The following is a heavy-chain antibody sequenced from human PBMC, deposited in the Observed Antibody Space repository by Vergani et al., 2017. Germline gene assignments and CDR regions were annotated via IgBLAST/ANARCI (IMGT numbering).Heavy chain of an antibody. CDR2: IYYSGST. Sequence: QVQLQESGPGLVKPSETLSLTCTVSGGSISSYYWSWIRQPPGKGLEWIGYIYYSGSTNYNPSLKSRVTISVDTSKNQFSLKLSSVTAADTAVYYCAGDRVAAPDYYYYGMDVWGQGTTVTVSS. J-gene: IGHJ6*02. D-gene: IGHD2-15*01. CDR3: AGDRVAAPDYYYYGMDV. CDR1: GGSISSYY. V-gene: IGHV4-59*01.